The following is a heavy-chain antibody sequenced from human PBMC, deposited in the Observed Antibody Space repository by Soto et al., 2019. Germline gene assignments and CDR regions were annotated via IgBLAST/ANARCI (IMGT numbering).Heavy chain of an antibody. Sequence: SQTLSLTCAISGDSVSSNSAAWNWIRQSPSGGLEWLGRTYYRSKWYNDYAVSVKSRITINPDTSKNQFSLQLNSVTPEDTAVYYCARVVIESGYDTYFDYWGQGTLVTVSS. CDR3: ARVVIESGYDTYFDY. D-gene: IGHD5-12*01. CDR1: GDSVSSNSAA. CDR2: TYYRSKWYN. J-gene: IGHJ4*02. V-gene: IGHV6-1*01.